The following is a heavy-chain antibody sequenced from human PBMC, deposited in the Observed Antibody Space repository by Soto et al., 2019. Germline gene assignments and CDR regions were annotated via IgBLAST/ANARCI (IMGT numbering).Heavy chain of an antibody. CDR2: IIPIFGTA. J-gene: IGHJ6*02. CDR1: GGTFSSYA. D-gene: IGHD3-10*01. Sequence: SVTVSWKASGGTFSSYAISWVRQAPGQGLEWMGGIIPIFGTANYAQKFQGRVTITADESTSTAYMELSSLRSEDTAVYYCARAGSFISYYYYGMDVWGQGTTVTVSS. V-gene: IGHV1-69*13. CDR3: ARAGSFISYYYYGMDV.